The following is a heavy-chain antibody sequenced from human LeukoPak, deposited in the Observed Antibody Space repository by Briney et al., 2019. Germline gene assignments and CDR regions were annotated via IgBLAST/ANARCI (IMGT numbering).Heavy chain of an antibody. CDR2: IYSSGSA. CDR3: AREAHYYDSSGYWDAFDI. Sequence: SETLSLTCTVSGDSISSGDYYWSWIRQPAGKELEWIGRIYSSGSANYNPSLKSRVTISVDTSKNQFSLRLSSVTAADTAIYYCAREAHYYDSSGYWDAFDIWGQGTMVTVSS. CDR1: GDSISSGDYY. D-gene: IGHD3-22*01. V-gene: IGHV4-61*02. J-gene: IGHJ3*02.